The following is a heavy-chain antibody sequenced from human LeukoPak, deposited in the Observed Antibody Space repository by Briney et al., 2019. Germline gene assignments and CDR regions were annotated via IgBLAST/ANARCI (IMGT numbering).Heavy chain of an antibody. V-gene: IGHV3-48*03. Sequence: GGSLRLSCAASGFTFSSYEMNWVRQAPGKGLAWVSYISSSGSTIYYADSVKGRFTISRDNAKNSLYLQMNSLRAEDTAVYYCARDCGSSFSEFDYWGQGTLVTVSS. CDR3: ARDCGSSFSEFDY. J-gene: IGHJ4*02. CDR1: GFTFSSYE. CDR2: ISSSGSTI. D-gene: IGHD1-26*01.